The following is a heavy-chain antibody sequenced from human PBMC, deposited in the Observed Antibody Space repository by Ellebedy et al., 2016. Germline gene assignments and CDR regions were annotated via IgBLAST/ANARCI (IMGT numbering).Heavy chain of an antibody. CDR2: INAGNGNT. CDR3: ARDGDSSGWYVDWFDP. Sequence: ASVKVSXKASGYTFTSYAMHWVRQAPGQRLEWMGWINAGNGNTKYSQKFQGRVTITRDTSASTAYMELSSLRSEDTAVYYCARDGDSSGWYVDWFDPWGQGTLVTVSS. J-gene: IGHJ5*02. D-gene: IGHD6-19*01. V-gene: IGHV1-3*01. CDR1: GYTFTSYA.